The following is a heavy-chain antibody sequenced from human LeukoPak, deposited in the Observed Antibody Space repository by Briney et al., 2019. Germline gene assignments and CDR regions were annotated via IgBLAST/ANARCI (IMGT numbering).Heavy chain of an antibody. CDR1: GGTLSSYA. D-gene: IGHD1-1*01. Sequence: ASVKVSCKASGGTLSSYAISWVRQAPGQGLEWMGGIIPIFGTANYAQKFQGRVTITADESTSTAYMELRSLRSDDTAVYYCARGPGTLDAFDIWGQGTMVTVSS. CDR3: ARGPGTLDAFDI. V-gene: IGHV1-69*13. CDR2: IIPIFGTA. J-gene: IGHJ3*02.